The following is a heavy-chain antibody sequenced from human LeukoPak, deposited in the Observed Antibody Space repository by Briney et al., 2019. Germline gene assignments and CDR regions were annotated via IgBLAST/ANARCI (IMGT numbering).Heavy chain of an antibody. CDR1: GFTFSSYS. D-gene: IGHD6-13*01. CDR3: AKFIAAPFYFDY. CDR2: ISSSSSYI. Sequence: AGGSLRLSCAASGFTFSSYSMNWVRQAPGKGLEWVSSISSSSSYIYYADSVKGRFTISRDNAKNSLYLQMNSLRAEDTAVYYCAKFIAAPFYFDYWGQGTLVTVSS. J-gene: IGHJ4*02. V-gene: IGHV3-21*01.